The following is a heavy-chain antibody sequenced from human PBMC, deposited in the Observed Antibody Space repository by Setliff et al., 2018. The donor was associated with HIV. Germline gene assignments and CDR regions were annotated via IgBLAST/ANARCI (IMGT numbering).Heavy chain of an antibody. CDR3: ARVVVGELLPLDY. Sequence: SETRSRTCAGARDSVRSRRYYGGWIRQPPGKGLEWIGYGWIYNSESERTNYNPSLRSRATISIDTSKNQYSLKLRSATAADTAVYYCARVVVGELLPLDYWGQGILVTVSS. CDR2: GWIYNSESERT. D-gene: IGHD3-10*01. J-gene: IGHJ4*02. CDR1: RDSVRSRRYY. V-gene: IGHV4-61*01.